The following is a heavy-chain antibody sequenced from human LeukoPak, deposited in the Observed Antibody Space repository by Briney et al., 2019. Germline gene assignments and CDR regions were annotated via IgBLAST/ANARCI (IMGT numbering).Heavy chain of an antibody. J-gene: IGHJ4*02. CDR1: GLTSSSYA. V-gene: IGHV3-23*01. CDR3: AKSMSGYYRLDY. Sequence: AGGSLRLSCAAPGLTSSSYALNWVRQAPGKGLEWVSVVSGSGGSTYYADSVKGRFTISRDNSKNTLFLQTNSLRAEDTAIYYCAKSMSGYYRLDYWGQGTLVTVSS. CDR2: VSGSGGST. D-gene: IGHD3-3*01.